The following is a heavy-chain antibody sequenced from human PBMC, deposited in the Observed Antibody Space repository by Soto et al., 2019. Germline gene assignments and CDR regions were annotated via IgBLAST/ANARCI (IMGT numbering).Heavy chain of an antibody. D-gene: IGHD6-13*01. CDR1: AGSISSYC. V-gene: IGHV4-59*01. CDR2: IYYSGST. CDR3: ARGGIAAAGTGVYYYYGMDV. J-gene: IGHJ6*02. Sequence: SETLSLTCTVSAGSISSYCWSCTRPPPGKGLEWIGYIYYSGSTNYNPSLKSRVTISVDTSKNQFSLKLSSVTAADTAVYYCARGGIAAAGTGVYYYYGMDVWGQGTTVTVSS.